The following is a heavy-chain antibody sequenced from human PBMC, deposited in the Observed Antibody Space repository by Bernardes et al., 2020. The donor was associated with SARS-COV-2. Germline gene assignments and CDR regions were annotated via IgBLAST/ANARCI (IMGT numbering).Heavy chain of an antibody. CDR3: ARDFSSGTGYKYGHPNY. CDR1: GYTFTNYY. CDR2: IDPSAGTT. J-gene: IGHJ4*02. V-gene: IGHV1-46*01. D-gene: IGHD5-12*01. Sequence: ASVKVSCEASGYTFTNYYMHWVRQAPGQGLEWMGLIDPSAGTTTYIQKFQGRVTMTRDTSTSTVYMEVRSLTSEDTAVYYCARDFSSGTGYKYGHPNYWGQGTLVTVSS.